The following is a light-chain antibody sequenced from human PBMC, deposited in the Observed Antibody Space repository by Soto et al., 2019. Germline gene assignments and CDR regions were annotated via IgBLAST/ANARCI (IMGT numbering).Light chain of an antibody. CDR2: DAS. V-gene: IGKV1-5*01. CDR1: QTIGSW. Sequence: DIQMTQSPSTLSASVGDRVTVTCRASQTIGSWLAWYQQKPGRAPKLLIFDASSLESGVPSRFSGNGSGTEFTLTISGLQPDDFATYYCQQYMSYSFGQGTKVDI. J-gene: IGKJ1*01. CDR3: QQYMSYS.